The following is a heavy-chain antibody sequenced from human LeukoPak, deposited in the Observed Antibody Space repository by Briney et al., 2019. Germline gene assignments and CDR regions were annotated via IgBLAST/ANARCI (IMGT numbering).Heavy chain of an antibody. Sequence: SQTLSLTCTVSGASLSSGGHYWNWIRQHPVKGLEWIGYIHFSGSTYYNPSLQSRVTISVDTSKSQFTLNLSSVTAADTAVYYCARGTVSYYYYYMDVWGKGTTVTVSS. J-gene: IGHJ6*03. CDR3: ARGTVSYYYYYMDV. CDR2: IHFSGST. CDR1: GASLSSGGHY. V-gene: IGHV4-31*03. D-gene: IGHD4-17*01.